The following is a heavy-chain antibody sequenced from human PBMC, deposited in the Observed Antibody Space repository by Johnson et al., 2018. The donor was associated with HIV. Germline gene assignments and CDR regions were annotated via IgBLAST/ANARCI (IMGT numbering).Heavy chain of an antibody. CDR1: GITFSSYA. D-gene: IGHD3-16*01. Sequence: VQLVESGGGVVQPGRSLRLSCAASGITFSSYAMHWVRQAPGKGLEWVSVIYSGGSTQYADSVKGRFTISRDNSKNTLYLQMTSLRAEDTAVYYCARGGPWGVDAFDIWGQGTMVTVSS. CDR3: ARGGPWGVDAFDI. V-gene: IGHV3-66*01. J-gene: IGHJ3*02. CDR2: IYSGGST.